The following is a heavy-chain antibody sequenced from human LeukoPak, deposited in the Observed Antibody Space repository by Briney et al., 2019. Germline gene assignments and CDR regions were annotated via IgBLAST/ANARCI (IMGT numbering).Heavy chain of an antibody. D-gene: IGHD6-6*01. CDR1: GGSITSTNYY. Sequence: SETLSLTCTVSGGSITSTNYYWPWIRQPPGKGPEWIGSVYYSGTTYYNPSLMSRATVSVDTSKNQFSLKLSSVTAADTAVYYCARLPGGSSPDYFYYYMDVWGKGIMVTVSS. J-gene: IGHJ6*03. CDR3: ARLPGGSSPDYFYYYMDV. CDR2: VYYSGTT. V-gene: IGHV4-39*07.